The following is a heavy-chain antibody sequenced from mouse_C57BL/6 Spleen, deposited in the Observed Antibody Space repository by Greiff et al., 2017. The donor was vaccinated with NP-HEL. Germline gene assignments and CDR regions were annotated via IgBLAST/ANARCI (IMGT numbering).Heavy chain of an antibody. CDR2: ISYDGSN. J-gene: IGHJ2*01. Sequence: EVKLMESGPGLVKPSQSLSLTCSVTGYSITSGYYWNWIRQFPGNKLEWMGYISYDGSNNYNPSLKNRISITRDTSKNQFFLKLNSVTTEDTATYYCASFSHFDYWGQGTTLTVSS. CDR3: ASFSHFDY. CDR1: GYSITSGYY. V-gene: IGHV3-6*01.